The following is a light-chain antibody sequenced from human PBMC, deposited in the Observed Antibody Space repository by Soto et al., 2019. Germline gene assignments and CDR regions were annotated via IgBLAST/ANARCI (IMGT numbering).Light chain of an antibody. Sequence: VFTTSPDTLSFAPGERATLSCRASQSVRSYLALYQQKPGQAPRLLIYGASTRATGIPARFSGSGSGTEFTLTISSLQSEDFAVYYCQQYNNWPPIRFGQGRLLEIK. CDR1: QSVRSY. CDR2: GAS. J-gene: IGKJ5*01. V-gene: IGKV3-15*01. CDR3: QQYNNWPPIR.